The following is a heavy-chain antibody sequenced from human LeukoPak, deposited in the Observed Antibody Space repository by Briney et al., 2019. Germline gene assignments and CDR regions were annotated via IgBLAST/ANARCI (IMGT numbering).Heavy chain of an antibody. CDR2: FSGGGGKA. J-gene: IGHJ4*02. D-gene: IGHD3-22*01. V-gene: IGHV3-23*01. CDR3: AKRGYYDSSGYYAPFDY. Sequence: GGSLRLSCAASGFIFSNAWMRWVRQAPGRGLEWVSAFSGGGGKAYYADSVKGRFPISRDNSKDTLYLQMNSLRAEDPAVYYCAKRGYYDSSGYYAPFDYWGQGTLVTVSS. CDR1: GFIFSNAW.